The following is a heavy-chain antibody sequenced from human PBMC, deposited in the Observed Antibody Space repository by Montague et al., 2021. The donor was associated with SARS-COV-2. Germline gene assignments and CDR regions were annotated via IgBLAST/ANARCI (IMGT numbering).Heavy chain of an antibody. D-gene: IGHD4-11*01. CDR2: IWYDGSNK. CDR1: GFTFSSYG. J-gene: IGHJ4*02. CDR3: ARGRQSLYSNYFGGVSPYYFDY. V-gene: IGHV3-33*01. Sequence: SRSLSLAASGFTFSSYGMHWVRQAPGKGLEWVAVIWYDGSNKYYADSVKGRFTISRDNSKNTLYLQMNSLRAEDTAVYYCARGRQSLYSNYFGGVSPYYFDYWGQGTLVTVSS.